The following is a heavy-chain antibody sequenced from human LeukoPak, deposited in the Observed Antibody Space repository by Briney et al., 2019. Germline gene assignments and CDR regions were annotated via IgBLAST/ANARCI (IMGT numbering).Heavy chain of an antibody. CDR1: GFTVSSNY. CDR2: IYSSGST. Sequence: GRSLRLSCAVSGFTVSSNYMSWVRQAPREGLEWVSIIYSSGSTYYADSVKGRFTISRDNSKNTMYLQRNSLRTEDTAVYYCARDQAYFDSWGQGTLVTVSS. V-gene: IGHV3-53*01. CDR3: ARDQAYFDS. J-gene: IGHJ4*02.